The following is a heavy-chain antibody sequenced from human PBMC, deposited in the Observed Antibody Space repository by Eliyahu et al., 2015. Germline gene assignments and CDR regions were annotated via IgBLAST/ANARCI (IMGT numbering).Heavy chain of an antibody. D-gene: IGHD6-19*01. CDR3: ARGYSVWYNV. Sequence: QVQLVQSGAEVKKPGASVKVXCKASGYXXTSXXXXWVRQAPGQGLEWMGIINPSGGSTSYAQKXQGRVTMTRDTSTSTVYMELSSLRSEDTAVYYCARGYSVWYNVWGQGTLVTVSS. J-gene: IGHJ4*02. CDR2: INPSGGST. CDR1: GYXXTSXX. V-gene: IGHV1-46*01.